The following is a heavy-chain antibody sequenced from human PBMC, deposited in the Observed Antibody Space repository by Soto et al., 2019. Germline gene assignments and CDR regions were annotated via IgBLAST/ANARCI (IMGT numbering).Heavy chain of an antibody. J-gene: IGHJ6*02. D-gene: IGHD2-15*01. Sequence: PGGSLRLSCAASGFTFSSYGMHWVRQAPGKGLEWVAVIWYDGSNKYYADSVKGRFTISRDNSKNTLYLQMNSLRAEDTAVYYCARSRTRQGFPLHVWGQGTTVTVSS. CDR3: ARSRTRQGFPLHV. V-gene: IGHV3-33*01. CDR1: GFTFSSYG. CDR2: IWYDGSNK.